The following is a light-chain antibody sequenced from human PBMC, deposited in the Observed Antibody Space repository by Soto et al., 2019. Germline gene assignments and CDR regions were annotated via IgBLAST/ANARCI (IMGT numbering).Light chain of an antibody. Sequence: DIQMTQSPSSLSASVGERVTITCRASQNIKSFLNWYQQKPGKAPKLLIYATSSVQSGVPARFSGGRSGTDFSLSISRLQPGDFATCYCQQNYVAPVTFGGGTKVEI. CDR1: QNIKSF. CDR2: ATS. V-gene: IGKV1-39*01. J-gene: IGKJ4*01. CDR3: QQNYVAPVT.